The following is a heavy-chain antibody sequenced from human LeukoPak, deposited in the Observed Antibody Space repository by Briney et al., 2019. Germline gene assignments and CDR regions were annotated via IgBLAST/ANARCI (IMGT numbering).Heavy chain of an antibody. J-gene: IGHJ6*03. Sequence: SETLSLTCAVYGGSFSGYYWSWIRQPPGKGLEWIGEINHSGSTNYNPSLKSRVTISVDTSKNQFSLKLSSVTAADTAVYYCARESPVRYSGSYCVRPHAYYYMDVWGKGTTVTVSS. CDR3: ARESPVRYSGSYCVRPHAYYYMDV. V-gene: IGHV4-34*01. D-gene: IGHD1-26*01. CDR2: INHSGST. CDR1: GGSFSGYY.